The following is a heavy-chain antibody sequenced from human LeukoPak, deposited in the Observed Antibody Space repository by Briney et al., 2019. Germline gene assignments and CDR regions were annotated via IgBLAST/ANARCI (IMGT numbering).Heavy chain of an antibody. Sequence: SVKVSCKASGFTFTSSAVQWVRQARGQRLEWIGWIVVGSGNTNYAQKFQERVTITRDMSTSTAYMELSSLRSEDTAVYYCAVGYCSGGSCYPYYYYGMDVWGQGTTVTVSS. CDR3: AVGYCSGGSCYPYYYYGMDV. V-gene: IGHV1-58*01. CDR1: GFTFTSSA. CDR2: IVVGSGNT. J-gene: IGHJ6*02. D-gene: IGHD2-15*01.